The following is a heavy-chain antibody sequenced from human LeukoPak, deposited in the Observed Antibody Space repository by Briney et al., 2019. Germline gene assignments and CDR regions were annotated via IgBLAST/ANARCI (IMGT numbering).Heavy chain of an antibody. CDR3: ARPHCVGTSCYWYFDY. D-gene: IGHD2-2*01. J-gene: IGHJ4*02. Sequence: EASVKVSCKASGYTFTGYYLHWVRQAPGQGLEWMGWINPNSGGTNYAQKFQGRVTMARDTSISTAYMELSRLRSDDTAVYYCARPHCVGTSCYWYFDYWGREPWSPSPQ. V-gene: IGHV1-2*02. CDR1: GYTFTGYY. CDR2: INPNSGGT.